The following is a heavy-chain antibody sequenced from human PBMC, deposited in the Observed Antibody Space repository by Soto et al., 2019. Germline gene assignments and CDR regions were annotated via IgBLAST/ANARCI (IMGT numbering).Heavy chain of an antibody. Sequence: EVQLVESGGGLVQPGGSLKLSCAASGFTFSGSAMHWVRQASGKGLEWVGRIRSKANSYATAYAASVKGRFTISRDDSKNTAYLQMNSLKTEDTAVYYCTRLSYVSSFDYWGQGTLVTVSA. CDR3: TRLSYVSSFDY. CDR2: IRSKANSYAT. J-gene: IGHJ4*02. V-gene: IGHV3-73*01. D-gene: IGHD3-10*01. CDR1: GFTFSGSA.